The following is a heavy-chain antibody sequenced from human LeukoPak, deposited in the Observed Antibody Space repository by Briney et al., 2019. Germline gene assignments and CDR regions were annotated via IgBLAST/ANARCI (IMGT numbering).Heavy chain of an antibody. V-gene: IGHV3-30*18. CDR1: GFTLSSYG. CDR3: AKDFWRTTVTRGYFDL. J-gene: IGHJ2*01. D-gene: IGHD4-17*01. CDR2: ISYDGSNK. Sequence: GRSLRLSCAASGFTLSSYGMHWVRQAPGKGLEWVAVISYDGSNKYYADSVKGRFTISRDNSKNTLYLQMNSLRAEDTAVYYCAKDFWRTTVTRGYFDLWGRGTLVTVSS.